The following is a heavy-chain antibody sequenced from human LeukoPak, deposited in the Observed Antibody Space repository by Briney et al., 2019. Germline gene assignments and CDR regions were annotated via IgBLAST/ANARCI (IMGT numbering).Heavy chain of an antibody. CDR1: GGSISSSNW. D-gene: IGHD2-15*01. J-gene: IGHJ6*04. CDR2: IYHSGST. V-gene: IGHV4-4*02. CDR3: ARGLRYCSGGSCYSDYYYGMDV. Sequence: PSGTLSLTCAVSGGSISSSNWWSWVRPPPGKGLEWIGEIYHSGSTNYNPSLKRRVTIAGDKAKNKFSLKLSSVTAADTAVYYCARGLRYCSGGSCYSDYYYGMDVWGKGTTVTVSS.